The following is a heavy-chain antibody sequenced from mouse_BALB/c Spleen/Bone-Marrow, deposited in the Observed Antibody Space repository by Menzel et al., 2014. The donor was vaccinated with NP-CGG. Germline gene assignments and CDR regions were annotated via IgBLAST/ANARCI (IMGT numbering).Heavy chain of an antibody. CDR1: GYTFTDYA. CDR2: ISTYYGDA. V-gene: IGHV1S137*01. J-gene: IGHJ4*01. CDR3: ARDAMDY. Sequence: VKLVESGAELVRPGVSVKISCKGSGYTFTDYAMHWVKQSHAKSLEWIGVISTYYGDASYNQKFKGKPTMTVDKSSSTAYMELARLTSEDSAIYYCARDAMDYWGQGTSVTVSS.